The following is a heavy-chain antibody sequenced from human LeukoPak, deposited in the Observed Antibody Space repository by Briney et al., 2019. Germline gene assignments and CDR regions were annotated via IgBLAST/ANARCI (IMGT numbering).Heavy chain of an antibody. V-gene: IGHV4-30-4*01. CDR1: GDSISRDDSY. CDR3: ARDVAGAAVADDFDC. D-gene: IGHD6-19*01. J-gene: IGHJ4*02. CDR2: IYYSGST. Sequence: SETLSLTCTVSGDSISRDDSYWGWIRQPPGKGLEWIGHIYYSGSTYYRSSLKSRVTISVDTSTNQFSLKLSSVTAADTALYYCARDVAGAAVADDFDCWGQGTLVTVSS.